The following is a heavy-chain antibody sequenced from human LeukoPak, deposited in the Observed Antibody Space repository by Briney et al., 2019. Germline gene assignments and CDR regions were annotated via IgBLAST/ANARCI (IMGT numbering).Heavy chain of an antibody. V-gene: IGHV4-30-4*08. J-gene: IGHJ4*02. CDR1: GGSISSGDYY. Sequence: SQTLSLTCTVSGGSISSGDYYWSWIRQPPGKGLEWIGYIYYSGSTYYNPSLKSRVTISVDTSKNQFSLKLSSVTAADTAVYYCAREYYDYVWGSYRYPNRGYYFDYWGQGTLVTVSS. CDR3: AREYYDYVWGSYRYPNRGYYFDY. CDR2: IYYSGST. D-gene: IGHD3-16*02.